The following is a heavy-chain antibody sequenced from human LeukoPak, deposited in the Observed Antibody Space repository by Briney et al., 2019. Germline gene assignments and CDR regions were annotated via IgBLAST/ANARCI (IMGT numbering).Heavy chain of an antibody. CDR3: ARYGVIAVAGTGGD. D-gene: IGHD6-19*01. CDR1: GFTFSSYS. Sequence: GGSLRLSCAASGFTFSSYSMNWVRQAPGKGLEWVSSISSSSSYIYYADSVKGRFTISRDNAKNSLYLQMNNLRAEDTAVYYCARYGVIAVAGTGGDWGQGTLVTVSS. J-gene: IGHJ4*02. V-gene: IGHV3-21*01. CDR2: ISSSSSYI.